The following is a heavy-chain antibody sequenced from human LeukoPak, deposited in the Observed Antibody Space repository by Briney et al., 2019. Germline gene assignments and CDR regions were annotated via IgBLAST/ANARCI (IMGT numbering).Heavy chain of an antibody. CDR3: ARRGGRSDCSSTSCYVY. CDR1: GYTFTGYC. Sequence: GASVKVSCKASGYTFTGYCMHWVRQAPGQGLEWMGWINPNSGGTNYAQKFQGRVTMTRDTSISTAYMELSRLRSDDTAVYYCARRGGRSDCSSTSCYVYWGQGTLVTVSS. J-gene: IGHJ4*02. D-gene: IGHD2-2*01. CDR2: INPNSGGT. V-gene: IGHV1-2*02.